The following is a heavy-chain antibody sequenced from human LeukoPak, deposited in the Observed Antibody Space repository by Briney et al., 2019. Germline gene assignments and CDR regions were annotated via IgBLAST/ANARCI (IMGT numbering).Heavy chain of an antibody. V-gene: IGHV3-74*01. D-gene: IGHD2-2*01. CDR2: INSDGSST. CDR3: ARAVSTSCYDY. Sequence: GSLRLSCAASGFTFSSYWMHWVRQAPGKGLVWVSRINSDGSSTSYADSVKGRFTISRDNAKNTLYLQMNSLRAEDTAVYYCARAVSTSCYDYWGQGTLVTVSS. J-gene: IGHJ4*02. CDR1: GFTFSSYW.